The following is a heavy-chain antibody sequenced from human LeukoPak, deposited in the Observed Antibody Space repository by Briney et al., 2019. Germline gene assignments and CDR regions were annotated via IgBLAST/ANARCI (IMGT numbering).Heavy chain of an antibody. V-gene: IGHV1-18*01. Sequence: SAYNGNTNYAQKLQGRVTMTTDTSTSTAYMELRSLSPDDTAVYYCARDIGYSSGWNLDYWGQGTLVTVSS. CDR3: ARDIGYSSGWNLDY. J-gene: IGHJ4*02. D-gene: IGHD6-19*01. CDR2: SAYNGNT.